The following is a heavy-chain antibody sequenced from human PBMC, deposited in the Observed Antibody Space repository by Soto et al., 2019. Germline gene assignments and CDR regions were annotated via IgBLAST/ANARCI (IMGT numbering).Heavy chain of an antibody. D-gene: IGHD3-16*01. CDR3: ARTDRLGAYFDY. Sequence: GPTLVNPTQTLTLTCTFSGFSLSTSGMCVSWIRQPPGEALEWLTRIDWDYDKYYSTSLRTRLTISKDTSKNQVVLTMTNMDPVDTGTYYCARTDRLGAYFDYWGQGTLVTVSS. J-gene: IGHJ4*02. CDR1: GFSLSTSGMC. CDR2: IDWDYDK. V-gene: IGHV2-70*11.